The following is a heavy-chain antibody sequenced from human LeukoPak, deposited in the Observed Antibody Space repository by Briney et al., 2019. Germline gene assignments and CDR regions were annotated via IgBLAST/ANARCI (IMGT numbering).Heavy chain of an antibody. CDR2: IRPSAEGANYA. J-gene: IGHJ4*02. D-gene: IGHD3-22*01. CDR1: GFTFTDYP. Sequence: GGSLRLSCATSGFTFTDYPMNWVRQAPGKGLEWVSNIRPSAEGANYAYYADSVKGRVTISRDDAKNTLYLQMNSLRVEDTAVYYCARAYYYDTSVTPDYWGQGTLVTVSS. V-gene: IGHV3-11*06. CDR3: ARAYYYDTSVTPDY.